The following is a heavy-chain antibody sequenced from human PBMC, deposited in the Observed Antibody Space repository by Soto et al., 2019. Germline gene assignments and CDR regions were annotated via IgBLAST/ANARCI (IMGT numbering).Heavy chain of an antibody. V-gene: IGHV3-23*01. CDR3: AKDYYYYVKVAFDI. D-gene: IGHD3-10*02. CDR1: GFTFSSYA. J-gene: IGHJ3*02. CDR2: ISGSGGST. Sequence: RRLSCAASGFTFSSYAMSWVRQAPGKGLEWVSAISGSGGSTYYADSVKGRFTISRDNSKKTLYLQMNSLRAEDTAVYYCAKDYYYYVKVAFDIWGEGTMVTVSS.